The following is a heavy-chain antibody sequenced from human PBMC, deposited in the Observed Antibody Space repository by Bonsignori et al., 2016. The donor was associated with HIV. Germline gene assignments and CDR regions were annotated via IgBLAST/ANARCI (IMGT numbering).Heavy chain of an antibody. V-gene: IGHV3-30*02. CDR2: IRYDGSNK. D-gene: IGHD5-24*01. J-gene: IGHJ4*02. Sequence: VRQAPGKGLEWVTFIRYDGSNKYYADSVKGRFTVSRDNSKNTLYLQMNSLRTEDTAVYYCLPNHKLEMPTTNSDHWGQGTLVTVSS. CDR3: LPNHKLEMPTTNSDH.